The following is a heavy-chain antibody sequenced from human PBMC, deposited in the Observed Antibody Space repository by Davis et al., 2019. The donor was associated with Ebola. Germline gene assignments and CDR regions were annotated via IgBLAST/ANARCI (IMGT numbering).Heavy chain of an antibody. Sequence: GGSLRLSCAVPGFNFNTHEMNWVRQAAGKGLEWVSYISASGTTIKYADSVKGRFVISRDSAKNSVFLEMNSVTAEDTAVYYCARGATVTTSYFDYWGQGTLVTVSS. CDR3: ARGATVTTSYFDY. CDR1: GFNFNTHE. J-gene: IGHJ4*02. D-gene: IGHD4-17*01. V-gene: IGHV3-48*03. CDR2: ISASGTTI.